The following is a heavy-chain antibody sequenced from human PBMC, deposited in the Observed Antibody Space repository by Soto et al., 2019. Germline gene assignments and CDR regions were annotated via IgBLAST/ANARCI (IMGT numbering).Heavy chain of an antibody. D-gene: IGHD5-12*01. V-gene: IGHV3-48*01. CDR2: ISSSSSTI. J-gene: IGHJ4*02. CDR3: ARDLRVDIVATITFDY. CDR1: GFTFSSYS. Sequence: GGSLRLSCAASGFTFSSYSMNWVRQAPGKGLEWVSYISSSSSTIYYADSVKGRFTISRDNAKNSLYLQMNSLRAEDTAVYYCARDLRVDIVATITFDYWGQGTLVTVSS.